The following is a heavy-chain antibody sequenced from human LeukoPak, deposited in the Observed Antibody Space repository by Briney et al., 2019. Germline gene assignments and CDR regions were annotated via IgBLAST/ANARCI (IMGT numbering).Heavy chain of an antibody. CDR3: AKDRRRDRSTGFDY. CDR1: GFTFSSYG. D-gene: IGHD5/OR15-5a*01. J-gene: IGHJ4*02. V-gene: IGHV3-30*02. CDR2: IRYDGSNK. Sequence: GGSLRLSCAASGFTFSSYGMHWVRQAPGKGLGWVAVIRYDGSNKYYADSVKGRFTISRDNSKNTLYLQMNSLRAEDTAVYYCAKDRRRDRSTGFDYWGQGTLVTVSS.